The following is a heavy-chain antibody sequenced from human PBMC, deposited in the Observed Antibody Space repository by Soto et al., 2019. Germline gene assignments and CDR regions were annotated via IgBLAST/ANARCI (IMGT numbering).Heavy chain of an antibody. Sequence: PSETLSLTCAVYGGSFSGYYWSWIRQPPGKGLEWIGEINHSGSTNYNPSLKSRVTISVDTSKNQFSLRLSSVTAADTAVYYCARTEGVVTPFYYYYYGMDVWGQGTTVTVSS. J-gene: IGHJ6*02. CDR3: ARTEGVVTPFYYYYYGMDV. CDR2: INHSGST. D-gene: IGHD3-3*01. CDR1: GGSFSGYY. V-gene: IGHV4-34*01.